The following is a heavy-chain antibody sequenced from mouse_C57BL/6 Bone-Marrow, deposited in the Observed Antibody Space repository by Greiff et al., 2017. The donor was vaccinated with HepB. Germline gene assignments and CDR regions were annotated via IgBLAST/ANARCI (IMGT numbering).Heavy chain of an antibody. CDR3: AREGVNWVYAMDY. Sequence: QVQLQQPGAELVKPGASVKLSCKASGYTFTSYWMHWVKQRPGQGLEWIGMIHPNSGSTNYTEKFKSKATLTVDKSSSTAYVQLSSLTSEDSAVYYCAREGVNWVYAMDYWGQGTSVTVSS. CDR1: GYTFTSYW. V-gene: IGHV1-64*01. J-gene: IGHJ4*01. D-gene: IGHD4-1*01. CDR2: IHPNSGST.